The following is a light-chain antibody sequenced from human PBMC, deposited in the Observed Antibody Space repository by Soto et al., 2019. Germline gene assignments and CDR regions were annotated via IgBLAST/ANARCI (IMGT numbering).Light chain of an antibody. CDR1: QSVSSN. J-gene: IGKJ2*01. V-gene: IGKV3-15*01. CDR2: GAS. Sequence: IGMTRSPATLSVSPGERASLSCRASQSVSSNLAWYQQKPGQAPRLVIYGASTRATGFPARFSGSGSGTEFTLTISSLQPEDFAVYYCQQYNNWPPYTFGQGTKVDIK. CDR3: QQYNNWPPYT.